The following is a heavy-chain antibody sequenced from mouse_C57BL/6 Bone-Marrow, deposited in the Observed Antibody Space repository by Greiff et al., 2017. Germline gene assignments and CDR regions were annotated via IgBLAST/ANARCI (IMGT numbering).Heavy chain of an antibody. V-gene: IGHV1-81*01. CDR1: GYTFTSYG. CDR2: IYPRSGTT. Sequence: QVQLQQSGAELARPGASVKLSCKASGYTFTSYGISWVKQRTGQGLEWIGEIYPRSGTTYYNEKLKGKATLTADKSSSTAYMALRSLTSEYSAVYFCARLFTTVVATRDYWGQGTTLTVSS. J-gene: IGHJ2*01. CDR3: ARLFTTVVATRDY. D-gene: IGHD1-1*01.